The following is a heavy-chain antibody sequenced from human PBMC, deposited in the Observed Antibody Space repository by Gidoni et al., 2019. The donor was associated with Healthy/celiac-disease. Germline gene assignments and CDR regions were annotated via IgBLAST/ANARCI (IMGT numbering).Heavy chain of an antibody. CDR2: INPNSGGT. J-gene: IGHJ5*02. V-gene: IGHV1-2*02. CDR1: GYPFPGSY. Sequence: QVQLVQSGAEVKKPGASVKVSCKASGYPFPGSYMHGGRQAPGQGLEWMGWINPNSGGTNYAQKFQGRVTMTRDTSISTAYMELSRLRSDDTAVYYCARAPKDGYCSSTSCYIPWFDPWGQGTLVTVSS. CDR3: ARAPKDGYCSSTSCYIPWFDP. D-gene: IGHD2-2*02.